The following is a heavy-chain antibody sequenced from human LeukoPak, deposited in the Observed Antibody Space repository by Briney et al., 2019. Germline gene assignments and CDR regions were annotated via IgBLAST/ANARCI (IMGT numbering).Heavy chain of an antibody. D-gene: IGHD1-14*01. CDR1: GGSISNYY. Sequence: SETLSLTCTISGGSISNYYWTWIRQPPGKGLEWIGFISYSGSTSYNPSLKSRVTISLDTSKNQFSLKLSSVTAADTAVYFYARETGLYYFDYWGQGTLVTVSS. CDR2: ISYSGST. V-gene: IGHV4-59*12. J-gene: IGHJ4*02. CDR3: ARETGLYYFDY.